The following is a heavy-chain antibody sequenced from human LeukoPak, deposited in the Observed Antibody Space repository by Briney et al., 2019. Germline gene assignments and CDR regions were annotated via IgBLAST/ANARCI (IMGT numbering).Heavy chain of an antibody. CDR3: ASRYCTRTTCLLDAFDV. D-gene: IGHD2-8*01. J-gene: IGHJ3*01. Sequence: KASETPSLTCAVDGGSFSDYFWSWIRQPPGKGLEWIGEINHTGGTNYNPSLGTRVTLSVDTSKNHFSLKLNSVTAADTAVYYCASRYCTRTTCLLDAFDVWGQGTVVIVSS. V-gene: IGHV4-34*01. CDR2: INHTGGT. CDR1: GGSFSDYF.